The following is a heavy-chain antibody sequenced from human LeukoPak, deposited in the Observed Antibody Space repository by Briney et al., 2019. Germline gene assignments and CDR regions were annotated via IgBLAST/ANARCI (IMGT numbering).Heavy chain of an antibody. J-gene: IGHJ5*02. Sequence: GGSLRLSCAPSGFTFAEYGMHWVRQAPGKGLEWVAFIRYDGKEKFYADSVKGRFTISKDNFENTLYLEMTRLRREDTAVYYCAKDLIRDIWFGESWGQGTLVTVSS. CDR1: GFTFAEYG. CDR2: IRYDGKEK. CDR3: AKDLIRDIWFGES. V-gene: IGHV3-30*02. D-gene: IGHD3-10*01.